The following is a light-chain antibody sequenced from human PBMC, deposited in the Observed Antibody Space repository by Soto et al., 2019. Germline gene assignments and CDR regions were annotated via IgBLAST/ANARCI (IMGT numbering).Light chain of an antibody. CDR1: SGDVGGHDY. J-gene: IGLJ1*01. Sequence: SALTQPASVSGSPGQSITISCTGTSGDVGGHDYVSWYQHHPGKAPKLMIYDVSDRPSGVSDRFSGSKSANTASLTISGLQIEDEADYFCSSYSSSYTFVFGTGTKLTVL. CDR3: SSYSSSYTFV. V-gene: IGLV2-14*03. CDR2: DVS.